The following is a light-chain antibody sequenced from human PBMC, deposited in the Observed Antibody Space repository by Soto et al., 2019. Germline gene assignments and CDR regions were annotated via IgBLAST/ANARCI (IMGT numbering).Light chain of an antibody. V-gene: IGKV3-20*01. Sequence: EIVLTQSPGTLSLSPGERATLSCRASQSLSSSYLAWYQQKPGQAPRVLIYGASSRATGFPDRFSGSGSGTDFTLTITRLEPEDFAIYYCQQYGSSPLTFGGGTRVEIK. CDR2: GAS. J-gene: IGKJ4*01. CDR3: QQYGSSPLT. CDR1: QSLSSSY.